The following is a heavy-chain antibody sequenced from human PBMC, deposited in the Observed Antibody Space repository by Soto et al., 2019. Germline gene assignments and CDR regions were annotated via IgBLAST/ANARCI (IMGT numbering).Heavy chain of an antibody. V-gene: IGHV4-59*01. CDR1: GGSISSYY. CDR3: ARVPLGRLAARPRSGGWFDP. Sequence: SETLSLTCTVSGGSISSYYWSWIRQPPGKGLEWIGYIYYSGSTNYNPSLKSRVTISVDTSKNQFSLKLSSVTAADTAVYYCARVPLGRLAARPRSGGWFDPWGQGTLVTVSS. D-gene: IGHD6-6*01. J-gene: IGHJ5*02. CDR2: IYYSGST.